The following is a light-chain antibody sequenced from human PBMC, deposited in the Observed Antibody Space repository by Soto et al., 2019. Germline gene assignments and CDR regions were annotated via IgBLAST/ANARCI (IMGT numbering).Light chain of an antibody. J-gene: IGLJ2*01. Sequence: QSVLTQPPSASGSPGQSVTISCTGTSSDVGSYNYVSWYQQHPGKAPKLMIYEVSKRPSGVPDRFSGSKSGNMASLTVSGLQAEDEADYFCSSYAGTNNFVVFGGGTKLTVL. CDR1: SSDVGSYNY. V-gene: IGLV2-8*01. CDR3: SSYAGTNNFVV. CDR2: EVS.